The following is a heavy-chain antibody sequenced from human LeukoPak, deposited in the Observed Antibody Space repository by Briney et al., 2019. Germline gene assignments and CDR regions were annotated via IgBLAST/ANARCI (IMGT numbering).Heavy chain of an antibody. CDR1: GGTFSSYA. J-gene: IGHJ4*02. CDR3: AAATFNGDYSY. CDR2: IIPIFGTA. V-gene: IGHV1-69*05. D-gene: IGHD4-17*01. Sequence: ASVKVSCKASGGTFSSYAISWVRQAPGQGLEWMGGIIPIFGTANYAQKFQERVTITRDMSTSTAYMELSSLRSEDTAVYYCAAATFNGDYSYWGQGTLVAVSS.